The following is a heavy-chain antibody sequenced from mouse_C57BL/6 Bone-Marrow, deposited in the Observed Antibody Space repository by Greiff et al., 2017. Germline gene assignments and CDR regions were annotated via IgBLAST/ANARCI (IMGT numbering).Heavy chain of an antibody. CDR3: TTVYYYGSSSYWYFDV. J-gene: IGHJ1*03. D-gene: IGHD1-1*01. Sequence: EVKVVESGAELVRPGASVKLSCTASGFNIKDDYMHWVKQRPEQGLEWIGWIDPENGDTEYASKFQGKATITADTSSNTAYLQLSSLTSEDTDVYYCTTVYYYGSSSYWYFDVWGTGTTVTVSS. CDR1: GFNIKDDY. V-gene: IGHV14-4*01. CDR2: IDPENGDT.